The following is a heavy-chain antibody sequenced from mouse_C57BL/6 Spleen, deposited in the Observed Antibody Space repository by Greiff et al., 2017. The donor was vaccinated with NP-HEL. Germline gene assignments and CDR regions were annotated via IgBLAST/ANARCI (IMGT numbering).Heavy chain of an antibody. J-gene: IGHJ2*01. V-gene: IGHV5-17*01. D-gene: IGHD4-1*01. Sequence: EVKLMESGGGLVKPGGSLKLSCAASGFTFSDYGMHWVRQAPEKGLEWVAYISSGSSTIYYADTVKGRFTISRDNAKNTLFLQMTSLRSEDTAMYYCARGPNWDGLDYWGQGTTLTVSS. CDR1: GFTFSDYG. CDR2: ISSGSSTI. CDR3: ARGPNWDGLDY.